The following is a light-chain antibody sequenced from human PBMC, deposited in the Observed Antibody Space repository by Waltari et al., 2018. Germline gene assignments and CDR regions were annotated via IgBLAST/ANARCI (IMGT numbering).Light chain of an antibody. CDR1: QHISNY. V-gene: IGKV1-33*01. CDR2: DAS. Sequence: DILLTQSPTSLSASLGDRVTITGQASQHISNYLNWYQRKPGKAPKLLIYDASDLEPGVPLRFSGTGYGASFTLTITSLQPEDVATYYCQQFDAFPYTFGQGTNLQIK. CDR3: QQFDAFPYT. J-gene: IGKJ2*01.